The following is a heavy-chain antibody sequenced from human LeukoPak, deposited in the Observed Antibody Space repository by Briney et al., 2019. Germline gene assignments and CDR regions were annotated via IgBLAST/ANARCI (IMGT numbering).Heavy chain of an antibody. CDR2: ISAYNGNT. CDR1: GYTFTSYG. CDR3: ARKRQHITMIVVVSGDAFNI. J-gene: IGHJ6*04. Sequence: GASVKVSCKASGYTFTSYGISWVRQAPGQGLEWMGWISAYNGNTNYAQKLQGRVTMTTDTSTSTAYMELRSLRSDDTAVYYCARKRQHITMIVVVSGDAFNIWGKGTTVPVSS. V-gene: IGHV1-18*01. D-gene: IGHD3-22*01.